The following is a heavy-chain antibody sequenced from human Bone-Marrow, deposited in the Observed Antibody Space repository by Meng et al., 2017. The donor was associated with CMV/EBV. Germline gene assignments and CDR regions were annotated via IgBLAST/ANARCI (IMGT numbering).Heavy chain of an antibody. Sequence: SGFTFSSDWMSWVRQAPGKGLEWVANIKQDGSEKYYVDSVKGRFTISRDNAKNSLYLQMNSLRAEDTAVYYCAREPLRELPGYYYFDYWGQGTLVTVSS. V-gene: IGHV3-7*01. CDR1: GFTFSSDW. D-gene: IGHD1-26*01. CDR2: IKQDGSEK. CDR3: AREPLRELPGYYYFDY. J-gene: IGHJ4*02.